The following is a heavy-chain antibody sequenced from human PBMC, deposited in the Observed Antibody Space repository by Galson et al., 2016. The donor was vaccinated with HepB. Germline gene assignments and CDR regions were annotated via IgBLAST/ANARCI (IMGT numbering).Heavy chain of an antibody. J-gene: IGHJ4*02. CDR1: GYTLSELS. D-gene: IGHD2-15*01. CDR2: FDPEDDKT. Sequence: SVKASCKVSGYTLSELSIHRVRQTPGKGLEWMGGFDPEDDKTIYAQKFQGRVTMTEDTSTDTAYLELSSLRSEDTAVYYCATDGEWGARGYCSGGSCHTLDYWGQGTLVTVSS. V-gene: IGHV1-24*01. CDR3: ATDGEWGARGYCSGGSCHTLDY.